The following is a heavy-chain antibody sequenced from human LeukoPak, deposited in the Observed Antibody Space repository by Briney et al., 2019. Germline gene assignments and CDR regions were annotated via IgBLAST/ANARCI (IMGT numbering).Heavy chain of an antibody. J-gene: IGHJ4*02. CDR3: ARDGSLPDY. Sequence: GGSLRLSXAASGFNFSNHWMHWVRQTPGKGLVWVSRIISDGSSTSYADSVKGRFTISRDNAKSTLYLQMNSLRAEDTAVYYCARDGSLPDYWGQRTLVTVSS. CDR2: IISDGSST. CDR1: GFNFSNHW. V-gene: IGHV3-74*01.